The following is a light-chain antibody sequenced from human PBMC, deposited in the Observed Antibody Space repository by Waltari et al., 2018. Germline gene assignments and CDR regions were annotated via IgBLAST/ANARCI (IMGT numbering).Light chain of an antibody. CDR1: QNITSW. CDR3: QQYDSYEYT. CDR2: VAS. V-gene: IGKV1-5*03. J-gene: IGKJ2*01. Sequence: DIQMTQSPSTLSASVGDRVTLTCRASQNITSWLAWYQQKPGQAPKYLIFVASRLESGVPSRFSGSGHGTEFTLTISGLQPDDFGTYYCQQYDSYEYTFGQGTYLEIK.